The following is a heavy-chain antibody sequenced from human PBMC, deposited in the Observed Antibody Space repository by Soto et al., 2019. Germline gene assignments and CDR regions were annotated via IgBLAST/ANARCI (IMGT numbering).Heavy chain of an antibody. Sequence: QVQLQESGPGLVKPSETLSLTCTVSGGSISGSYWNWIRQPPGKGLEWIGHIDYSRNTYYNPSLTSRVTISVDTSENQSSLPLSSVTAADAAVYYCARDHMNYDDTGYEFDIWGQGTVVTGSA. CDR2: IDYSRNT. CDR3: ARDHMNYDDTGYEFDI. V-gene: IGHV4-59*01. D-gene: IGHD3-22*01. J-gene: IGHJ3*02. CDR1: GGSISGSY.